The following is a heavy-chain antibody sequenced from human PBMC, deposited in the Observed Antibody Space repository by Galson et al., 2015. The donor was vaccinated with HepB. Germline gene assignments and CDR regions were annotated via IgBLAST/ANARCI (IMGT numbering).Heavy chain of an antibody. CDR1: GGSISSYY. CDR2: IYYSGST. CDR3: ARVPVGYSSSPLGYFDY. Sequence: SETLSLTCTVSGGSISSYYWSWIRQPPGKGLEWIGYIYYSGSTNYNPSLKSRVTISVDTSKNQFSLKLSSVTAADTAVYYCARVPVGYSSSPLGYFDYWGQGTLVTVSS. V-gene: IGHV4-59*01. J-gene: IGHJ4*02. D-gene: IGHD6-6*01.